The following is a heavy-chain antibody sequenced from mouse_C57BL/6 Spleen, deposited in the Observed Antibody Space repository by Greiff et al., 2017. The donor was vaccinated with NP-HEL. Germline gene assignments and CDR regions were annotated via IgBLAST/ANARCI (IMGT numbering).Heavy chain of an antibody. CDR1: GYAFSSSW. V-gene: IGHV1-82*01. CDR2: IYPGDGDT. D-gene: IGHD2-5*01. J-gene: IGHJ3*01. Sequence: QVQLQQSGPELVKPGASVKISCKASGYAFSSSWMNWVKQRPGKGLEWIGRIYPGDGDTNYNGKFKGKATLTADKSSSTAYMQLSSLTSEDSAVYFCAGLYYSNPFAYWGQGTLVTVSA. CDR3: AGLYYSNPFAY.